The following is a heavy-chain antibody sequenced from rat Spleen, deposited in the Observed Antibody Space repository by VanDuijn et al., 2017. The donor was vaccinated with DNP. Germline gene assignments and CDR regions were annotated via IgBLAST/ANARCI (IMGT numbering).Heavy chain of an antibody. J-gene: IGHJ2*01. V-gene: IGHV5-22*01. Sequence: EVQLVESGGGLVQPGRSLKLSCAASGFTFSAYYMAWVRQAPAKGLEWVAYIGSPAYAPYYTDSVKGRFAISRDNAKSTLYLQMNSLRSEDMATYYCVRLEEAYFNYWGQGVMVTVSS. CDR1: GFTFSAYY. CDR3: VRLEEAYFNY. CDR2: IGSPAYAP.